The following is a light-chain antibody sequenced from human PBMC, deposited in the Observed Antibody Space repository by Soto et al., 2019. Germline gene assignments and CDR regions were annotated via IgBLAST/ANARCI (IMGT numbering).Light chain of an antibody. Sequence: DIQMTQSPSSLSASVGDRVTITCRASQSIAYYVNWFQQKPGKAPKLLIYAASSLQSGVPSRFSGSGSGTDFTLTISSLQPEDFATYYCQQSSNSPMYTFGQGTKVYIK. J-gene: IGKJ2*01. V-gene: IGKV1-39*01. CDR2: AAS. CDR3: QQSSNSPMYT. CDR1: QSIAYY.